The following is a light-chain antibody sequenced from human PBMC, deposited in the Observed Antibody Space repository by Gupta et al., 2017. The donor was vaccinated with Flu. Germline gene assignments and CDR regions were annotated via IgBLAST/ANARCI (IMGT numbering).Light chain of an antibody. CDR3: HQRSDLPMYT. CDR2: DAS. CDR1: QSVRPS. J-gene: IGKJ2*01. V-gene: IGKV3-11*01. Sequence: VLTQSPATLSLSPGERAVLSCRASQSVRPSLAWYQQKPGQAPRLLMYDASRRATGIPARFSGSGSGTDFTLTISTREPEDFAVYYCHQRSDLPMYTFGQGTKLEIK.